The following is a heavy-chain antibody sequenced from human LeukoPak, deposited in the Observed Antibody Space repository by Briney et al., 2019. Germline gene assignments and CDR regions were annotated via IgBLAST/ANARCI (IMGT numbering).Heavy chain of an antibody. CDR3: AKNELLWFGEFDAFDI. J-gene: IGHJ3*02. CDR1: GFTFSSYG. V-gene: IGHV3-30*18. Sequence: SGGSLRLSCAASGFTFSSYGMHWVRRAPGKGLDWVAVISYDGSNKYYVDSVKGRFTISRDNSKNMLYLQTNSLRAEDTAVYYCAKNELLWFGEFDAFDIWGQGTMVTVSS. D-gene: IGHD3-10*01. CDR2: ISYDGSNK.